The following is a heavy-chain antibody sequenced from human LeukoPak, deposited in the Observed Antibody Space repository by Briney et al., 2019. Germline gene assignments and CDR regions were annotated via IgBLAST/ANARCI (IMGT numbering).Heavy chain of an antibody. CDR3: ARDGALSGSYQRNWFDP. Sequence: GASVKVSCKASGGTFSSYAISWVRQAPGQGLEWMGGIIPIFGTANYAQKFQGRVTITTDESTSTAYMKLSSLRSEDTAVYYCARDGALSGSYQRNWFDPWGQGTLVTVSS. CDR2: IIPIFGTA. V-gene: IGHV1-69*05. J-gene: IGHJ5*02. CDR1: GGTFSSYA. D-gene: IGHD1-26*01.